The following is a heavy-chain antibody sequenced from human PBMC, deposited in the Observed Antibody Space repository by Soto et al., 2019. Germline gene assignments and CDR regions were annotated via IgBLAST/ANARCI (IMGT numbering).Heavy chain of an antibody. CDR3: AKDIAAAVYYGMDV. V-gene: IGHV3-23*01. Sequence: EVQLLESGGGLVQPGGSLRLSCAASGFTFSSYAMSWVRQAPGKGLEWVSAISGSGGSTYYADSVKGRFTISRDNSKNTLYMQMNSLRAEDTAVYYCAKDIAAAVYYGMDVWGQGTTVTVSS. J-gene: IGHJ6*02. CDR1: GFTFSSYA. CDR2: ISGSGGST. D-gene: IGHD6-13*01.